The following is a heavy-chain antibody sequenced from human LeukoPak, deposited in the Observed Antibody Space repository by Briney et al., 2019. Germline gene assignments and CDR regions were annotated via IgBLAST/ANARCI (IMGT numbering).Heavy chain of an antibody. CDR1: GGAIRPYY. CDR2: MDQSGRA. CDR3: ARDHWLFSSKTWYYYGMDV. V-gene: IGHV4-59*01. J-gene: IGHJ6*02. Sequence: ETLSLTCVVSGGAIRPYYWSWIRQSPGKGVEWIGYMDQSGRASYNPSLKSRVTIFVDTSKNLFSLILTSVSASDTAIYYCARDHWLFSSKTWYYYGMDVWGQGTTVTVSS. D-gene: IGHD3-9*01.